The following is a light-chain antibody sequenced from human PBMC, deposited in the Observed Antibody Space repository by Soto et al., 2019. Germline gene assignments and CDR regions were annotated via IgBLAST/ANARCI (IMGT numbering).Light chain of an antibody. V-gene: IGLV4-69*01. J-gene: IGLJ3*02. CDR3: QTWGIGIQV. Sequence: QPVLTQSPSACASLGASVKLTCTLRSGHNTYAVAWHQQQPEKGPRFLMQVNSDGSHHKGDGIPERFSGSSSGTERDLPISSIQSEYEPDYYFQTWGIGIQVFGGGTKLSVL. CDR1: SGHNTYA. CDR2: VNSDGSH.